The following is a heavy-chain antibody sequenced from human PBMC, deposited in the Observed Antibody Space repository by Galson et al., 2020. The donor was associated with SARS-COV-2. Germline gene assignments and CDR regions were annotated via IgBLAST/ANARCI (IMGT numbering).Heavy chain of an antibody. Sequence: ALVKVSCKASGYTFTDYYIHWVRQAPGQGLEWMGWINPKSGGTNYAQKFEGRVTMTRDTSITTAYMELSRLIADDTAVYYCARLRYYDVLTGYSVDVGGQWSMGTVSS. V-gene: IGHV1-2*02. J-gene: IGHJ6*02. CDR2: INPKSGGT. CDR3: ARLRYYDVLTGYSVDV. CDR1: GYTFTDYY. D-gene: IGHD3-9*01.